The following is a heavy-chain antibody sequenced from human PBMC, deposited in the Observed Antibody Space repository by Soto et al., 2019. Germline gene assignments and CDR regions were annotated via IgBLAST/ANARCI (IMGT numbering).Heavy chain of an antibody. Sequence: SETLSLTCTVSGYSISSGYYWGWIRQPPGKGLEWIGSIYHSGSTYYNPSLKSRVTISVDTSKNQFSLKLSSVTAADTAVYYCASEPTSYDFWSGYYNDYWGQGTLVTVSS. CDR2: IYHSGST. V-gene: IGHV4-38-2*02. CDR1: GYSISSGYY. D-gene: IGHD3-3*01. CDR3: ASEPTSYDFWSGYYNDY. J-gene: IGHJ4*02.